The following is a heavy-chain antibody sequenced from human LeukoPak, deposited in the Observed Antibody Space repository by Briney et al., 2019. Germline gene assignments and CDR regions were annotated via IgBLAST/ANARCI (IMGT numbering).Heavy chain of an antibody. CDR3: ARERWYDAFDI. CDR2: ISYDGSNK. J-gene: IGHJ3*02. V-gene: IGHV3-30-3*01. CDR1: GFTFSSYA. D-gene: IGHD4-23*01. Sequence: QTGGSLRLSCAASGFTFSSYAMHWVRQAPGKGLEWVAVISYDGSNKYYADSVKGRLTISRDNSKNTLYLRMNSLRAEDTAVYYCARERWYDAFDIWGQGTMVTVSS.